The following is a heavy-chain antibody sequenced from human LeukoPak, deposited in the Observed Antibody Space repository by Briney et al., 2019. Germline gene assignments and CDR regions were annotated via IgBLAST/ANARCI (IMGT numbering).Heavy chain of an antibody. J-gene: IGHJ6*03. D-gene: IGHD6-13*01. Sequence: ASVKVSCKASGYTFTSYGISWVRQAPGQGLEWMGWISAYNGNTNYAQKLRGRVTMTTDTSTSTAYMELRSLRSDDTAVYYCARVEVLIAAPMSYYYYMDVWGKGTTVTISS. V-gene: IGHV1-18*01. CDR3: ARVEVLIAAPMSYYYYMDV. CDR2: ISAYNGNT. CDR1: GYTFTSYG.